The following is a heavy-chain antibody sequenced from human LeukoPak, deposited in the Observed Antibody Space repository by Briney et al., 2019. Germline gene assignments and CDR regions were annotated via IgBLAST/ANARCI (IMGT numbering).Heavy chain of an antibody. CDR2: IYYTGTT. J-gene: IGHJ4*02. CDR3: ARHGYSHDFDY. V-gene: IGHV4-59*08. Sequence: PSETLSLTCTVSGGSISGTYYWSWIRQPPGKGLEWIGYIYYTGTTDSNPSLKSRVTISVDTSKNQFSLKLSSVTAADTAVYYCARHGYSHDFDYWGQGTLVTVSS. CDR1: GGSISGTYY. D-gene: IGHD5-18*01.